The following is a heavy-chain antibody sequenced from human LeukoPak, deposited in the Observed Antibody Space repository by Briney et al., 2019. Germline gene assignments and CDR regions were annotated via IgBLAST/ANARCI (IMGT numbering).Heavy chain of an antibody. J-gene: IGHJ4*02. V-gene: IGHV4-4*07. CDR2: IYTSGST. CDR1: GGSISSYY. Sequence: SETLSLTCTVSGGSISSYYWSWIRQPAGKGLEWIGRIYTSGSTNYNPSLKSRVTISVDTSKNQFSLKLSSVAAADTAVYYCATYYYGSGPRFDYWGQGTLVTVSS. D-gene: IGHD3-10*01. CDR3: ATYYYGSGPRFDY.